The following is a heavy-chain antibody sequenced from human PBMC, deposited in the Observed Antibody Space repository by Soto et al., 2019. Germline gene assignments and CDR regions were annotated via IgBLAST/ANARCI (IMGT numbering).Heavy chain of an antibody. CDR2: IVVGSGNT. Sequence: VASVKVSCKVSGFTFITSTVQWVRQARGQPLEWIGWIVVGSGNTIYAQKFQERVTFTRDESTSTAYMELSSLRSEDTGVYYCAAGEYHDTSGYSSDYWGQGTLVTAPQ. V-gene: IGHV1-58*01. CDR1: GFTFITST. D-gene: IGHD3-3*01. J-gene: IGHJ4*02. CDR3: AAGEYHDTSGYSSDY.